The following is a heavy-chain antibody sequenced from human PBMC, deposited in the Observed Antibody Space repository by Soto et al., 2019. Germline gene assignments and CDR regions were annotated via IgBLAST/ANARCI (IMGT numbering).Heavy chain of an antibody. V-gene: IGHV3-33*01. CDR1: GFTFSSYG. CDR2: IWYDGSNK. CDR3: ARDRRWDTVTTEGSTIRRKIGDY. D-gene: IGHD4-4*01. Sequence: QVQLVESGGGVVQPGRSLRLSCAASGFTFSSYGMHWVRQAPGKGLEWVAVIWYDGSNKYYADSVKGRFTISRDNSKNTLYLQMNSLRAEDTAVYYCARDRRWDTVTTEGSTIRRKIGDYWGQGTLVTVSS. J-gene: IGHJ4*02.